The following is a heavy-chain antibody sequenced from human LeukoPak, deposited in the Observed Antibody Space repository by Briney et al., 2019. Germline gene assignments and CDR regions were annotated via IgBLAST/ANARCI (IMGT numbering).Heavy chain of an antibody. CDR1: GFTFSGSA. J-gene: IGHJ6*02. CDR2: IRSKANSYAT. Sequence: GGSLRLSCAASGFTFSGSAMHWVRQASGKGLEWVGRIRSKANSYATAYAASVKGRFTISRDDSKNTAYLQMNSLKTEDTAVYYCAKDEDGHHYYYYGMDVWGQGTTVTVSS. CDR3: AKDEDGHHYYYYGMDV. D-gene: IGHD5-24*01. V-gene: IGHV3-73*01.